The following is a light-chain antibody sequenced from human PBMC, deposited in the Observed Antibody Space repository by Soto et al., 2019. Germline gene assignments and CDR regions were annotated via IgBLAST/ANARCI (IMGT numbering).Light chain of an antibody. J-gene: IGLJ3*02. CDR3: QSFDNSLAV. V-gene: IGLV1-40*01. Sequence: QSVLTQPPSVSGAPGQRVTISCTGTSSNIGAGYDVHWYQQLPGTAPKLLIYGNNNRPSGVPDRFSGSKSDTSASLDITGLQAEDEADYYCQSFDNSLAVFGGGTKLTVL. CDR2: GNN. CDR1: SSNIGAGYD.